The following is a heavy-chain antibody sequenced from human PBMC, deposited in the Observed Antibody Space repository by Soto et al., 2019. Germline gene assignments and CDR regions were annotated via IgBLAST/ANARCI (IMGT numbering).Heavy chain of an antibody. CDR1: GFTFSSYS. J-gene: IGHJ4*02. D-gene: IGHD4-17*01. CDR3: AGDLRYPTVTSPVKDDY. Sequence: PGGSLRLSCAASGFTFSSYSMNWVRQAPGKGLEWVSSISSSSSYIYYADSVKGRFTISRDNAKNSLYLQMNSLRAEDTAVYYCAGDLRYPTVTSPVKDDYWGQGTLVTVSS. V-gene: IGHV3-21*01. CDR2: ISSSSSYI.